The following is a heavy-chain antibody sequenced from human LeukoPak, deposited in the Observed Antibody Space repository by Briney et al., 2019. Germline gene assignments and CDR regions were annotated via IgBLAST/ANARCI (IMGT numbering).Heavy chain of an antibody. CDR3: ARGLPNYYGMDV. CDR2: ISSSSSYI. Sequence: GGSLRLSCAASGFTFSSYSMNGVRQAPGKGLEWVSSISSSSSYIYYADSVKGRFTISRDNAKNSLYLQMNSLRAEDTAVYYCARGLPNYYGMDVWGQGTTVTVSS. V-gene: IGHV3-21*01. CDR1: GFTFSSYS. J-gene: IGHJ6*02.